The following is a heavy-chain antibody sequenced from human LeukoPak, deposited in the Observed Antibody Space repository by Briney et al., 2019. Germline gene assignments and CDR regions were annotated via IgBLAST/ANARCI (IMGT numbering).Heavy chain of an antibody. Sequence: GGSLRLSCAASGFTFSSYAMSWVRQAPGKGPEWVSALSGSGGSTYYADSVKGRFTISRDNSKNTLYLQMNSLRAEDTAVYYCAKGGEWELLVRWGQGTLVTVSS. D-gene: IGHD1-26*01. CDR2: LSGSGGST. V-gene: IGHV3-23*01. CDR1: GFTFSSYA. J-gene: IGHJ4*02. CDR3: AKGGEWELLVR.